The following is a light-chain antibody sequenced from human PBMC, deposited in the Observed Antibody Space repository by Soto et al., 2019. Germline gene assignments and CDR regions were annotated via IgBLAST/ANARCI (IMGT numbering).Light chain of an antibody. V-gene: IGKV3-20*01. J-gene: IGKJ1*01. CDR3: QHFGSSPGT. Sequence: EIVLTQSPGTLSLSPGEGATLSCRASQSIVANYLAWYQQKPGQSPRLLIYDISTRATGVPDRFSGSGSRPDFTLTINGLEPEDSAVYYCQHFGSSPGTFGQGTKVEVK. CDR2: DIS. CDR1: QSIVANY.